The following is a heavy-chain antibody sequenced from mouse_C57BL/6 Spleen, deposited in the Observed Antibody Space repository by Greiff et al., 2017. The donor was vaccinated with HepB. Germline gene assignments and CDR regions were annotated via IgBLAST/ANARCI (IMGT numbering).Heavy chain of an antibody. CDR1: GYTFTDYN. V-gene: IGHV1-18*01. CDR2: INPNNGGT. D-gene: IGHD1-1*01. CDR3: ARSYYGSSYGWYFDV. J-gene: IGHJ1*03. Sequence: EVQLQQSGPELVKPGASVKIPCKASGYTFTDYNMDWVKQSHGKSLEWIGDINPNNGGTIYNQKFKGKATLTVDKSSSTAYMELRSLTSEDTAVYYCARSYYGSSYGWYFDVWGTETTVTVAS.